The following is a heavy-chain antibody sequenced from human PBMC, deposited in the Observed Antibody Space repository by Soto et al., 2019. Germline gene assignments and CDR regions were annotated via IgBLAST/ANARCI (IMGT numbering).Heavy chain of an antibody. CDR3: ARLNSYYYGRDV. CDR1: GFTFSSYS. J-gene: IGHJ6*02. Sequence: EVQLVESGGGLVKPGGSLRLSCAASGFTFSSYSMNWVRQAPGKGLEWVSSISSSRSYIYYADSVKGRFTISRDNAKNSLYLQMNSLRAEDTAVYYCARLNSYYYGRDVWGQGTTVTVSS. V-gene: IGHV3-21*01. CDR2: ISSSRSYI.